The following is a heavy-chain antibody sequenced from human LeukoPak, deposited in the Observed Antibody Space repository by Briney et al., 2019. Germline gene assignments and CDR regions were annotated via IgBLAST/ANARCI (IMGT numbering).Heavy chain of an antibody. CDR2: IHPSEGF. Sequence: SETLSLTCDVYGGSCDDYYCSWIRQPPGKGLEWIGEIHPSEGFYYNSSLVSPVTISIDPSKTHFSLRLASVTAADTAFYYCARGRDRSKAGDHWGQGSLVTVSS. CDR3: ARGRDRSKAGDH. CDR1: GGSCDDYY. V-gene: IGHV4-34*01. J-gene: IGHJ4*02. D-gene: IGHD5-24*01.